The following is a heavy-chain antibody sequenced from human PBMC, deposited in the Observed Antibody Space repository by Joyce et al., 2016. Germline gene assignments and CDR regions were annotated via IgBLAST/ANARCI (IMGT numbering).Heavy chain of an antibody. Sequence: QVQLVESGGGVVQPGMSLRLSCAASGFTFSIYGLHWVRQAPGKGLEGVEVISYDGSNKHYRDSVKGRFTISRDNSKNTLYLQMNDLGAEDTAVYYCAKFFMSATPSPNDAFDIWGQGTMVTVSS. D-gene: IGHD2-2*01. CDR1: GFTFSIYG. J-gene: IGHJ3*02. CDR3: AKFFMSATPSPNDAFDI. V-gene: IGHV3-30*18. CDR2: ISYDGSNK.